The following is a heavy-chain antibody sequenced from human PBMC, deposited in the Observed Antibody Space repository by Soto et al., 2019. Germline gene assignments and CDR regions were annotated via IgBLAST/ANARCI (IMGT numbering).Heavy chain of an antibody. CDR1: GFTFSSYA. CDR2: ISGNGAST. Sequence: GGSLRLSCEGSGFTFSSYAMSWVRQAPGRGLEWVSGISGNGASTYYADSVKGRFTLSRDNSKNTLYLQMNSLRAEDTAVYYCARSRDGYSFYFYYGMDGWGQGTTVTVSS. D-gene: IGHD4-4*01. J-gene: IGHJ6*02. CDR3: ARSRDGYSFYFYYGMDG. V-gene: IGHV3-23*01.